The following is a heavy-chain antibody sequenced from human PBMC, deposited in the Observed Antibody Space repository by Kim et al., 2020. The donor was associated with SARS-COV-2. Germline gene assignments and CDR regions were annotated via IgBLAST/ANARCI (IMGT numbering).Heavy chain of an antibody. CDR1: GFTFSTYP. CDR2: ISKDGSKK. CDR3: ARVPDSSGWASDY. Sequence: GGSLRLSCAASGFTFSTYPMQWVRQAPGKGLQWVAIISKDGSKKYYTDFVKGRFTISRDNSKSTVYLQMDSLGADDTALYYCARVPDSSGWASDYWGQGTLVSVSS. D-gene: IGHD6-19*01. J-gene: IGHJ4*02. V-gene: IGHV3-30-3*01.